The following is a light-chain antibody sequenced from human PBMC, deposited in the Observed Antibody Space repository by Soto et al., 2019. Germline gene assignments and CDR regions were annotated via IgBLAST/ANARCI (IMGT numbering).Light chain of an antibody. J-gene: IGLJ7*01. CDR1: SSNIGSKS. Sequence: QSVLTQAPSVSASPGQSITISCSGGSSNIGSKSVNWFQKFPGSAPKVLIFSNNQRPSGVPDRFSGSKSGTSASLAISGLKSGEEAEYYCAAWDDSLNAVVFGGGTQLTVL. CDR3: AAWDDSLNAVV. CDR2: SNN. V-gene: IGLV1-44*01.